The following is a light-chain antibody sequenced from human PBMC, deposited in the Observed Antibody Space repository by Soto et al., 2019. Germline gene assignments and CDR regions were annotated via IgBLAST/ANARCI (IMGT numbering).Light chain of an antibody. J-gene: IGKJ2*01. V-gene: IGKV1D-16*01. CDR1: QDIRTW. Sequence: DIQLTQSPSSLSASVGDRVTITCRASQDIRTWLGWYQQKPEKDPKSRIYGASTLQSGIPSRFSGSGSGTDFTLTISSLQPEDFATYYCQQYYSYTYTFGQGTKLEL. CDR3: QQYYSYTYT. CDR2: GAS.